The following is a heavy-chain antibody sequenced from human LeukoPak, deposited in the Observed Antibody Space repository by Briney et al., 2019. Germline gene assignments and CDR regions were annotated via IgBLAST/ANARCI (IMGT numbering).Heavy chain of an antibody. D-gene: IGHD6-13*01. Sequence: ASVKVSCKASGYTFTSYAMHWVRQAPGQRLEWMGWINAGNGNTKYSQKFQGRVTITRDTSASTAYMEVSSLRSEDTAVYYCARTYSSSDEFDYWGQGTLVTVSS. CDR1: GYTFTSYA. V-gene: IGHV1-3*01. J-gene: IGHJ4*02. CDR2: INAGNGNT. CDR3: ARTYSSSDEFDY.